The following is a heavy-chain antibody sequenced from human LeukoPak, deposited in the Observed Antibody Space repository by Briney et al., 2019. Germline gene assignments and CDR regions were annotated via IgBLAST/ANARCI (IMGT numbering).Heavy chain of an antibody. CDR2: ISGSGGST. CDR3: AKGPLVRGSYQGAFDI. Sequence: GGSLRLSCAASGFTFSDYYMSWVRQAPGKGLEWVSTISGSGGSTYYADSVKGRFTISRDNSKNTLYLQMNSLRVEDTAVYYCAKGPLVRGSYQGAFDIWGQGTMVTVSS. J-gene: IGHJ3*02. D-gene: IGHD1-26*01. CDR1: GFTFSDYY. V-gene: IGHV3-23*01.